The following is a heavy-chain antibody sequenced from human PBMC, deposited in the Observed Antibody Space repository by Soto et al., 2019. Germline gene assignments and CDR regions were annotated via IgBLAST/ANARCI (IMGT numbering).Heavy chain of an antibody. Sequence: SETLSLTCTVSGGSISSGGYYWSWIRQHPGKGLEWIGYIYYSGSTYYNPSLKSRVTISVDTSKNQFSLKLSSVTAADTAVYYCSRTATYYGFWSGYSPRNWFDPWGQGTLVTVSS. D-gene: IGHD3-3*01. CDR2: IYYSGST. V-gene: IGHV4-31*03. CDR1: GGSISSGGYY. CDR3: SRTATYYGFWSGYSPRNWFDP. J-gene: IGHJ5*02.